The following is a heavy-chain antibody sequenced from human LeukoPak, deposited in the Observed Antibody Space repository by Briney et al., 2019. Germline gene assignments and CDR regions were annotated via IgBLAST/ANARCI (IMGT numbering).Heavy chain of an antibody. CDR2: TLSSGST. D-gene: IGHD2-15*01. Sequence: SETLSLTCTVSGGSINSGTDYWSWIRQPAGKGLEWIGHTLSSGSTNYNPSLKIRVTISVDTSKNQCSLSLTSVTAADTAIYYCAKTWSGTFHIWAQGTMVTVSS. CDR3: AKTWSGTFHI. V-gene: IGHV4-61*09. CDR1: GGSINSGTDY. J-gene: IGHJ3*02.